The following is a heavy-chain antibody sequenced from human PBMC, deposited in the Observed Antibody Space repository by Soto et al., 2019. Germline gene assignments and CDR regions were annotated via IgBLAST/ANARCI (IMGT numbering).Heavy chain of an antibody. D-gene: IGHD3-10*01. V-gene: IGHV3-23*01. CDR3: AKLVRGSAGIDY. Sequence: EVQLLESGGGLVQPGGSLRLSCAASGFTFSSYDMSWVRQAPGKGLEWVSTISYSGGSTYYADSVKGRFTISRDNSKNTLYQQMNSLRAEDTAVYYCAKLVRGSAGIDYWGQGTLVTVS. CDR2: ISYSGGST. J-gene: IGHJ4*02. CDR1: GFTFSSYD.